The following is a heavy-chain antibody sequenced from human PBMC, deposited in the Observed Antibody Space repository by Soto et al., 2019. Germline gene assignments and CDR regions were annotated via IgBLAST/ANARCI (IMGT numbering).Heavy chain of an antibody. D-gene: IGHD6-13*01. Sequence: VQLQESGPGLVMPSQTLSLPCPVSGGSICRGGYYWSWIRQHPGKGLERLGSISYSGSTYYNPSLKGRVTKSVDTSKNQFSLKRSAVTAADTAVYYGARATRDRAAAVSGYYGMDVWGQGTTVTV. CDR2: ISYSGST. V-gene: IGHV4-31*03. J-gene: IGHJ6*02. CDR3: ARATRDRAAAVSGYYGMDV. CDR1: GGSICRGGYY.